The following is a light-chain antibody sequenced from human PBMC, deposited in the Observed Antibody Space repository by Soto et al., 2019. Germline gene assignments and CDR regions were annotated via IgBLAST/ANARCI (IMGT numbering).Light chain of an antibody. CDR2: AAS. CDR3: QQYGPSPMYT. CDR1: ESISSH. V-gene: IGKV3-15*01. J-gene: IGKJ2*01. Sequence: EVVMTQSPATLSVSPGERATLYCRASESISSHLAWYQQKPGQAPRLLIYAASTRATGIPARFSGSGSGTDFTLTISSLQSEDFAMYYCQQYGPSPMYTFGQGTNLEIK.